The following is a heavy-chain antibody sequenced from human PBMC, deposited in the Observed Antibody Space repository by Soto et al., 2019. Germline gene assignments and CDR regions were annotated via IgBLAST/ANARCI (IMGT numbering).Heavy chain of an antibody. Sequence: GGSLRLSCAASGFTFSSYAMHWVRQAPGKGLEWVAVISYDGSNKYYADSVKGRFTISRDNSKNTLYLQMNSLRAEDTAVYYCARDSGSYGYSNFDYWGQGTLVTVSS. CDR2: ISYDGSNK. J-gene: IGHJ4*02. CDR1: GFTFSSYA. V-gene: IGHV3-30-3*01. D-gene: IGHD5-18*01. CDR3: ARDSGSYGYSNFDY.